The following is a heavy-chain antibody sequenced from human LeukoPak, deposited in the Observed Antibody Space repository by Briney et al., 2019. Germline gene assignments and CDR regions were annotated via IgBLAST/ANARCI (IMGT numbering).Heavy chain of an antibody. CDR2: INHSGST. V-gene: IGHV4-34*01. D-gene: IGHD3-22*01. Sequence: PSETLSLTCAVYGGSFSGYYWSWIRQPPGKGLEWIGEINHSGSTNYNPSLKSRATISVDTSKNQFSLKLSSVTAADTAVYYCARGRRYYYDSTPYYWGQGTLVTVSS. J-gene: IGHJ4*02. CDR1: GGSFSGYY. CDR3: ARGRRYYYDSTPYY.